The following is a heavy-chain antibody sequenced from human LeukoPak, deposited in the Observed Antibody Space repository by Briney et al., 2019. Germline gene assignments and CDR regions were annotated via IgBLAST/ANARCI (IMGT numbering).Heavy chain of an antibody. CDR1: GGSFSGYY. Sequence: PSETLSLTCAVYGGSFSGYYWSWIRQPAGKGLEWIGRIYTSGSTNYNPSLKSRVTMSVDTSKNQFSLKLSSVTAADTAVYYCARERASSGWFPPDYWGQGTLVTVSS. J-gene: IGHJ4*02. CDR3: ARERASSGWFPPDY. V-gene: IGHV4-4*07. CDR2: IYTSGST. D-gene: IGHD6-19*01.